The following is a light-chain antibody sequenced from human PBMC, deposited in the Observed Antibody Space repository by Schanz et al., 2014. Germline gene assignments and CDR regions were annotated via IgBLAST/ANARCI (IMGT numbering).Light chain of an antibody. CDR2: KTS. J-gene: IGKJ1*01. Sequence: DIQMTQSPSTLSASVGDRVTITCRASQSISTWLAWYQQKPGKSPNLLIYKTSTLEGGVPSRFSGSGYGTEFTLTISGLQPDDFATYYCQQYHSYPWTFGQGTKVEIK. V-gene: IGKV1-5*03. CDR1: QSISTW. CDR3: QQYHSYPWT.